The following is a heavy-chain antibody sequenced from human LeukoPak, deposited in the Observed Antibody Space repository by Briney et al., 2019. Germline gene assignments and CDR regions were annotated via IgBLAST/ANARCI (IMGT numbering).Heavy chain of an antibody. Sequence: SETLSLTCTVSGGSISSYYWSWIRQPAGKALEGIGRIYTRGSTNFNPSLKSRVTMSVDTSKNQSALKLSSVTAADTAVYYCARTGYYDFSYYYYYMDVWGKGTTVTVSS. CDR1: GGSISSYY. D-gene: IGHD3-3*01. CDR3: ARTGYYDFSYYYYYMDV. CDR2: IYTRGST. J-gene: IGHJ6*03. V-gene: IGHV4-4*07.